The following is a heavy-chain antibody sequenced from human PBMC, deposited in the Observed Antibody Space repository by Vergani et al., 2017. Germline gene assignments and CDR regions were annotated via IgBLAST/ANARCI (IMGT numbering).Heavy chain of an antibody. Sequence: QVQLQESGPGLVKPSETLSLTCTVSGYSISSGYYWGWIRQPPGKGLEWIGSIYYSGSTYYNPSLKSRVTISVDTSKNQFSLKLSSVTAADTAVYYCARLGYSYGPPQYYFDYWGQGTLVTVSS. J-gene: IGHJ4*02. CDR2: IYYSGST. D-gene: IGHD5-18*01. CDR1: GYSISSGYY. V-gene: IGHV4-38-2*02. CDR3: ARLGYSYGPPQYYFDY.